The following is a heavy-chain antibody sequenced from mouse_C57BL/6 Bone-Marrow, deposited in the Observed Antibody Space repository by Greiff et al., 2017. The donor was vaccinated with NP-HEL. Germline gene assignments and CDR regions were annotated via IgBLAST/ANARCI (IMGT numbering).Heavy chain of an antibody. Sequence: QVQLQQSGAELVRPGASVKLSCKASGYTFTSYWMHWVKQRPGQGLEWIGMIHPNSGSTNYNEKFKSKATLTVDKSSSTAYMQRSSLTSEDSAVYYCARWAYGSSYGYVDVWGTGTTVTVSS. CDR1: GYTFTSYW. V-gene: IGHV1-64*01. CDR2: IHPNSGST. CDR3: ARWAYGSSYGYVDV. D-gene: IGHD1-1*01. J-gene: IGHJ1*03.